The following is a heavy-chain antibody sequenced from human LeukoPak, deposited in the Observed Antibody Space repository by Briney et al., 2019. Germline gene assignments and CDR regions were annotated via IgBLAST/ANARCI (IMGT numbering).Heavy chain of an antibody. CDR3: ARVIGGYYDGSGYDLVFDV. CDR2: IYYSGST. V-gene: IGHV4-39*07. CDR1: GCSISSSSYY. Sequence: SETLSLTCTVSGCSISSSSYYWGWIRQPPGKGLEGIGSIYYSGSTYYNPSLQSRVTMSVDTSKNQFSLRLSSVTAADTAVYYCARVIGGYYDGSGYDLVFDVWGKGTTVTISS. J-gene: IGHJ6*01. D-gene: IGHD3-22*01.